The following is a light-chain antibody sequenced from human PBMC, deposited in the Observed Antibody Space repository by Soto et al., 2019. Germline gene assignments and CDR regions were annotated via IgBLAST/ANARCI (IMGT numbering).Light chain of an antibody. CDR2: AAS. V-gene: IGKV1-39*01. CDR1: QSISSY. CDR3: QQYYSIPLT. Sequence: DIQMTQSPSSLSASVGDRVTITCRASQSISSYLNWYQQKPGKAPKLLIYAASSLQSGVPSRFSGSGSGTDFTLTISSLQAEDVAVYYCQQYYSIPLTFGGGTKVDIK. J-gene: IGKJ4*01.